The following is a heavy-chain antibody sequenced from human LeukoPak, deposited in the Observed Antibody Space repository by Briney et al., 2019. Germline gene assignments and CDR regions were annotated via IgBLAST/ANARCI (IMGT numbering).Heavy chain of an antibody. J-gene: IGHJ4*02. D-gene: IGHD6-13*01. V-gene: IGHV3-7*01. Sequence: GGSLRLSXAASGFTFSSYWMSWVGQAPGKGMEWVANMKYDGSEKYYVDSVKGRFTISRDNAKNSLYLQMNSLRAEDTAVYYCARDIEAAGLFLDYWGQGTLVTVSS. CDR2: MKYDGSEK. CDR3: ARDIEAAGLFLDY. CDR1: GFTFSSYW.